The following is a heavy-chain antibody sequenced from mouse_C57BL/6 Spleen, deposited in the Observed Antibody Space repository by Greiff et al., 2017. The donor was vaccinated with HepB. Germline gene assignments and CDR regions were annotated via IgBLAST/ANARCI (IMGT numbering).Heavy chain of an antibody. J-gene: IGHJ1*03. CDR2: IWTGGGT. CDR3: ARGAYYSKEGYFDV. Sequence: VKLMESGPGLVAPSQSLSITCTVSGFSLTSYAISWVRQPPGKGLEWLGVIWTGGGTNYNSALKSRLSISKDNSKSQVFLKMNSLQTDDTARYYCARGAYYSKEGYFDVWGTGTTVTVSS. CDR1: GFSLTSYA. D-gene: IGHD2-12*01. V-gene: IGHV2-9-1*01.